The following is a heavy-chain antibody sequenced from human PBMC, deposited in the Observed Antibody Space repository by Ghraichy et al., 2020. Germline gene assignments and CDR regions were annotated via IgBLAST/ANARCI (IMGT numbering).Heavy chain of an antibody. CDR3: ARERLLFGPQFYYFDY. CDR1: GGSISSYY. V-gene: IGHV4-59*01. CDR2: IYYSGST. J-gene: IGHJ4*02. D-gene: IGHD2-21*01. Sequence: SETLSLTCTVSGGSISSYYWSWIRQPPGKGLEWIGYIYYSGSTNYNPSLKSRVTISVDTSKNQFSLKLSSVTAADTAVYYCARERLLFGPQFYYFDYWGQGTLVTVSS.